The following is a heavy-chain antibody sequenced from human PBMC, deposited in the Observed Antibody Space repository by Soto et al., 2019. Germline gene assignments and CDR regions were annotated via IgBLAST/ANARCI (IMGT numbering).Heavy chain of an antibody. J-gene: IGHJ5*02. D-gene: IGHD6-6*01. CDR3: ARFVVSGDWFDP. Sequence: NPSETLSLTCTVSGGSISSSSYYWGWIRQPPGKGLEWIGSIYYSGSTYYNPSLKSRVTISVDTSKNQFSLKLSSVTAADTAVYYCARFVVSGDWFDPWGQGTLVTVSS. CDR1: GGSISSSSYY. CDR2: IYYSGST. V-gene: IGHV4-39*01.